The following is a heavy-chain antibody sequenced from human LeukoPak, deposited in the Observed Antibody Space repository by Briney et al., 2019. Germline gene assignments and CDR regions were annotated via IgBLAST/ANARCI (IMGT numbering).Heavy chain of an antibody. CDR3: AKDRLSSSFLGFDP. V-gene: IGHV4-34*01. J-gene: IGHJ5*02. CDR1: GESFSGYF. Sequence: PSETLSLTCAVYGESFSGYFWNWIRQPPGKGLEWIGEINHSGSTSNHNPSLKSRVTMSVDTSKNQFSLKLSSVTAADTAVYYCAKDRLSSSFLGFDPWGQGTLVTVSS. D-gene: IGHD6-13*01. CDR2: INHSGSTS.